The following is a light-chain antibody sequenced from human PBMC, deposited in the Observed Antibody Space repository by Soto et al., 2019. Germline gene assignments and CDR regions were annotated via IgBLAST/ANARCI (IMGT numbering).Light chain of an antibody. V-gene: IGKV4-1*01. Sequence: DIVMTQSPDSLAVSLGERATINCKSSQSVLHSSNNKNYLAWYQQKAGQPPKLLIYWASTRESGVPDRFSGGGSGTDFTLTISSLQAEDVAVYYCQQYYSTPPTFGGGTKVDIK. J-gene: IGKJ4*01. CDR3: QQYYSTPPT. CDR2: WAS. CDR1: QSVLHSSNNKNY.